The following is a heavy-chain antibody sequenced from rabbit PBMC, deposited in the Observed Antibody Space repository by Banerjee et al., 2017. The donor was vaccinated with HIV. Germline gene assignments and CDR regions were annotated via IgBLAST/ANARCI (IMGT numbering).Heavy chain of an antibody. J-gene: IGHJ4*01. V-gene: IGHV1S43*01. CDR2: IVTNSGST. Sequence: QQQLEESGGGLVKPGGTLTLTCKASGIDFSSDYYMCWVRQAPGKGLELIACIVTNSGSTWYAPWVNGRFSISRSPSLIQVDLKMTGLTAAETAPYFCATSYPPGNPVYPLWRQGTLVTV. CDR1: GIDFSSDYY. CDR3: ATSYPPGNPVYPL. D-gene: IGHD7-1*01.